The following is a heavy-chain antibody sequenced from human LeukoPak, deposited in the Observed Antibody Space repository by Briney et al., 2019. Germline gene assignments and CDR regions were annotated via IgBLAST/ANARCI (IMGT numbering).Heavy chain of an antibody. Sequence: NPSQTLSLTCAVSGDSISSGGYSWSWIRQPPGKGLEWIGYIYYSGSTYYNPSLKSRVTISVDTSKNQFSLILTSVTAADTAVYYCARQTGAGLFILPGGQGTLVTVSS. CDR2: IYYSGST. V-gene: IGHV4-30-2*03. CDR1: GDSISSGGYS. D-gene: IGHD3-3*01. J-gene: IGHJ4*02. CDR3: ARQTGAGLFILP.